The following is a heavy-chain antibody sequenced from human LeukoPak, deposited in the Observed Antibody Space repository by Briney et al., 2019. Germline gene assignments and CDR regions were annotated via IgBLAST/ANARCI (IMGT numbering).Heavy chain of an antibody. CDR3: ARGWVYFDY. D-gene: IGHD1-26*01. J-gene: IGHJ4*02. V-gene: IGHV4-59*01. CDR2: IDYTWST. CDR1: GGSISTYY. Sequence: SETLSLTCTVSGGSISTYYWSWIRQPPGKGLEWIGYIDYTWSTNFNPSLKSRVTISVDTSKNQFSLKLSSVTAADTAVYYCARGWVYFDYWGQGTLVTVSS.